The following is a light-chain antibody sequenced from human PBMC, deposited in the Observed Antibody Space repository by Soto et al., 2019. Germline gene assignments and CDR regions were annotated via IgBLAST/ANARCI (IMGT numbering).Light chain of an antibody. CDR2: DAS. CDR3: HERSTWPLT. J-gene: IGKJ3*01. CDR1: QSISSY. V-gene: IGKV3-11*01. Sequence: EIVFTQSPATLSLSPGERATLSCRASQSISSYLAWYQQKPDQTPRLLIYDASNTAAGIPARFSGNGFGTDFTLTISSLEPEDFAVYYCHERSTWPLTFGPGTKVDIK.